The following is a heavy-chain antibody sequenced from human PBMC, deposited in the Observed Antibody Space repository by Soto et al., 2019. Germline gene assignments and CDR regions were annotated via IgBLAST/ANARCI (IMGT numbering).Heavy chain of an antibody. CDR2: IYYSGST. CDR1: GGSISSSSYY. Sequence: PSETLSLTCTVSGGSISSSSYYWGWIRQPPGKGLEWIGYIYYSGSTNYNPSLKSRVTISVDTSKNQFSLKLSSVTAADTAVYYCARALGYCSGGSCLIDAFDIWGQGTMVTVSS. D-gene: IGHD2-15*01. J-gene: IGHJ3*02. CDR3: ARALGYCSGGSCLIDAFDI. V-gene: IGHV4-61*05.